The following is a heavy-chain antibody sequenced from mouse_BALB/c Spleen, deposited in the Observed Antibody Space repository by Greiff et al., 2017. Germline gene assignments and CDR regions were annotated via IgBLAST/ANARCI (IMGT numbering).Heavy chain of an antibody. D-gene: IGHD1-2*01. V-gene: IGHV1-87*01. Sequence: QVQLQQSGAELARPGASVKLSCKASGYTFTSYWMQWVKQRPGQGLEWIGAIYPGDGDTRYTQKFKGKATLTADKSSSTAYMQLSSLASEDSAVYYCARLGTAYAMDYWGQGTSVTVSS. J-gene: IGHJ4*01. CDR1: GYTFTSYW. CDR2: IYPGDGDT. CDR3: ARLGTAYAMDY.